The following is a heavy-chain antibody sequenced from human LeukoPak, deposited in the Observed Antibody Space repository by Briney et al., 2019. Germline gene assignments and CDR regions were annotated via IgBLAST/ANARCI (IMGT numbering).Heavy chain of an antibody. J-gene: IGHJ4*02. Sequence: PGGSLRLSCAASGFTFSSYAMSWVRQAPGKGLEWVSAISGSGGSTYYAGSVKGRFTTSRDNSKNTLYLQMNSLRAEDTAVYYCAKDRSRFFDYWGQGTLVTVSS. V-gene: IGHV3-23*01. CDR3: AKDRSRFFDY. CDR2: ISGSGGST. CDR1: GFTFSSYA.